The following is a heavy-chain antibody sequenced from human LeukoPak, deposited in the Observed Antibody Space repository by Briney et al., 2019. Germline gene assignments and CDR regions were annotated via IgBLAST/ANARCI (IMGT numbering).Heavy chain of an antibody. V-gene: IGHV4-31*03. Sequence: PSETLSLTCTVSGGSISSGGYYWSWIRQPPGKGLEWIGYIYYSGSTYYNPSLKSRVTISVDTSKNQFSLKLSSVTAADTAVYYCAMGVTTDYWYFDLWGRGTLVTVSS. CDR3: AMGVTTDYWYFDL. J-gene: IGHJ2*01. D-gene: IGHD1-1*01. CDR1: GGSISSGGYY. CDR2: IYYSGST.